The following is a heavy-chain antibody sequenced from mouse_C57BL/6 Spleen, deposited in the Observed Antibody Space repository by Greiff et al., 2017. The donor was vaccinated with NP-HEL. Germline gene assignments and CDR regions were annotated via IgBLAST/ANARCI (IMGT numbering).Heavy chain of an antibody. D-gene: IGHD2-5*01. CDR3: TRSNYRYYAMDY. Sequence: EVKLVESGEGLVKPGGSLKLSCAASGFTFSSYAMSWVRQTPEKRLEWVAYISSGGDYIYYADTVKGRFTISRDNARNTLYLQMSSLKSEDTAMYYCTRSNYRYYAMDYWGQGTSVTVSS. J-gene: IGHJ4*01. CDR2: ISSGGDYI. CDR1: GFTFSSYA. V-gene: IGHV5-9-1*02.